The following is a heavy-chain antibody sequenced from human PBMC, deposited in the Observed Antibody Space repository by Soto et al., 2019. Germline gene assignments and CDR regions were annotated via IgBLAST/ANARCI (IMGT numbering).Heavy chain of an antibody. CDR3: ARSNCTNGVCYYDY. D-gene: IGHD2-8*01. J-gene: IGHJ4*02. Sequence: ASVKVSCKASGYTFTGYYMHWVRQAPGQGLEWMGWINPNSGGTNYAQKFQGWVTMTRDTSISTAYMELSRLRSDDTAVYYCARSNCTNGVCYYDYWGQGTLVTVSS. CDR2: INPNSGGT. CDR1: GYTFTGYY. V-gene: IGHV1-2*04.